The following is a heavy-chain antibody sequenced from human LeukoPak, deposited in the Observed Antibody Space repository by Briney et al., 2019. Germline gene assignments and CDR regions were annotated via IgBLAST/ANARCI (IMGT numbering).Heavy chain of an antibody. V-gene: IGHV4-4*07. CDR1: GDSISIYY. D-gene: IGHD6-13*01. Sequence: PSETLSLTCTVSGDSISIYYMSWIRQSAGKGLEWIGRIYTSGSSNSDASPRGVPDYTPSLNSRAIMSADTSKRQYSLKRSYVTAADTAVYYCARGWGSSWYYFDHWGQGTLVTVSS. CDR2: IYTSGSS. J-gene: IGHJ4*02. CDR3: ARGWGSSWYYFDH.